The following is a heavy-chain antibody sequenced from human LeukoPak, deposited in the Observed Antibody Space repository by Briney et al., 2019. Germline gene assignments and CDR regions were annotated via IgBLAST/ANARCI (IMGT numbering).Heavy chain of an antibody. V-gene: IGHV3-33*01. J-gene: IGHJ4*02. CDR1: GFTLSSYG. CDR3: ARGLYSPDY. CDR2: IWYDGSNK. D-gene: IGHD2-15*01. Sequence: PGRSLRLSCAASGFTLSSYGMHWVRQAPGKGLEWVALIWYDGSNKYYTDSVKGRFTISRDNSKNTLYLQMNSLRAEDTAVYYCARGLYSPDYWGQGTLVTVSS.